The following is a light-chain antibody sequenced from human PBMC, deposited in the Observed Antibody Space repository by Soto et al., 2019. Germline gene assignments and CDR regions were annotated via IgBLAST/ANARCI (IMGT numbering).Light chain of an antibody. CDR1: QGISSY. Sequence: AIRMTQSPSSFSASTGDRVTITCRASQGISSYLAWYQQKPGKAPKLLIYAAATLQRGAPSRFSASGSGTEFTLTISSLQPDDFATYYCQQYTTYPYTFGQGTKLEIK. J-gene: IGKJ2*01. CDR3: QQYTTYPYT. V-gene: IGKV1-8*01. CDR2: AAA.